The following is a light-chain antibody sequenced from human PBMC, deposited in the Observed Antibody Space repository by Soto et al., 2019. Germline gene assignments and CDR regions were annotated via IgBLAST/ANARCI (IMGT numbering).Light chain of an antibody. CDR2: DAS. CDR3: QQRSTWPLT. Sequence: EIVLTQSPATLSLSAGERATLSCRASQSVSTYLAWYQQKPGQAPRLLIYDASNRATGIPARFSGSGSVTGFTLSISSLEPEDFAVYDCQQRSTWPLTFGGGTKVEIK. V-gene: IGKV3-11*01. J-gene: IGKJ4*01. CDR1: QSVSTY.